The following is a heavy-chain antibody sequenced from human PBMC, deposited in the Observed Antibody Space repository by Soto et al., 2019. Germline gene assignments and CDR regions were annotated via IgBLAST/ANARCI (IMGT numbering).Heavy chain of an antibody. J-gene: IGHJ4*02. CDR1: GDTFTNHV. V-gene: IGHV1-69*12. D-gene: IGHD5-12*01. Sequence: QVQLVQSGDEVKKPGSSVKVSCKASGDTFTNHVFNWVRQAPGQGLAWMGGIISLFATPNYSRRCQGRVTITADESTATSYRERSSLRSDDTAVYYCARDRGSGYDRGDSWGKGTLVTVSS. CDR2: IISLFATP. CDR3: ARDRGSGYDRGDS.